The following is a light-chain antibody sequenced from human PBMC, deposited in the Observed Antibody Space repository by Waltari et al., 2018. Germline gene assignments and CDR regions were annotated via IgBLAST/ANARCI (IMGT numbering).Light chain of an antibody. J-gene: IGLJ3*02. CDR2: NDK. CDR1: SSNIGSTS. V-gene: IGLV1-44*01. Sequence: QSVLTQPPSASGTPGQRVTISCSGSSSNIGSTSVNWYQQVPRTAPKLLIYNDKQRPSGVPARFSGSKSGTSASLAISGLQSEDEADYYCAAWDDTLDGWVFGGGTELTVL. CDR3: AAWDDTLDGWV.